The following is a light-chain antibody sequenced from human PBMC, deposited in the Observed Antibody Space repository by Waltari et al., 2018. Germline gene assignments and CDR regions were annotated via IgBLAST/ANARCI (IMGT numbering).Light chain of an antibody. CDR2: DVT. CDR1: SSDIGGYNY. Sequence: QAALTQPPSVSGSPGQSVTISCTGTSSDIGGYNYVSWYQQNPGKAPKLMIFDVTDRPSGVSDRFSGSKSGNTASLTISGLQAEDEADYYCSSYAGSNTFGLFGGGTRLTVL. V-gene: IGLV2-11*01. CDR3: SSYAGSNTFGL. J-gene: IGLJ7*01.